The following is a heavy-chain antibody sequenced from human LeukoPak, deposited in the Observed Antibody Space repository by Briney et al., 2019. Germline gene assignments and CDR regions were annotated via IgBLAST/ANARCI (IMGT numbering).Heavy chain of an antibody. J-gene: IGHJ4*02. D-gene: IGHD6-19*01. V-gene: IGHV3-33*06. Sequence: GGSLRLSCAASGFTFSSYGMHWVRQAPGKGLEWVAVIWYDGSNKYYADSVKGRFTISRDNSKNTLYLQMNSLRAEDTAVYYCAKYDIAVAFDYWGQGTLVTVSS. CDR1: GFTFSSYG. CDR2: IWYDGSNK. CDR3: AKYDIAVAFDY.